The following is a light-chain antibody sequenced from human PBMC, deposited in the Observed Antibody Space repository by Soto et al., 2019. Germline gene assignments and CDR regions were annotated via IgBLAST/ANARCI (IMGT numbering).Light chain of an antibody. Sequence: LPLPPSAYWSPRQSVGISCTGPSSDVGGYNYVSWYQQHPCKAPKRRIYEVSKRPSGVPDRFSVSTSCNTASLTVSGLQAEGAADYYCSSYEGGSNVFGTGTNVTVL. CDR1: SSDVGGYNY. V-gene: IGLV2-8*01. CDR2: EVS. J-gene: IGLJ1*01. CDR3: SSYEGGSNV.